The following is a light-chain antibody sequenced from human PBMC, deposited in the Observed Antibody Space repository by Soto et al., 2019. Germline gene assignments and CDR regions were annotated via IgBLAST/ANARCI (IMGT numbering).Light chain of an antibody. Sequence: EIVLTQSPGTLSLSPGERATLSCRASQSVSSSYLAWYQQKPGQAPRLLIYGASSRATGIPDRFSGSGSGTYFTLTISRLEAEDFAVYYCQQYGSSPRYTFGQGTKLEIK. V-gene: IGKV3-20*01. CDR2: GAS. J-gene: IGKJ2*01. CDR3: QQYGSSPRYT. CDR1: QSVSSSY.